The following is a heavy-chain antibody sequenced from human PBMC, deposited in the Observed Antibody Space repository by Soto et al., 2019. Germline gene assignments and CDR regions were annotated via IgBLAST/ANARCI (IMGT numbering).Heavy chain of an antibody. J-gene: IGHJ4*02. V-gene: IGHV3-72*01. CDR3: PPSIAAAGTLDY. CDR1: GFTFSDHY. Sequence: GGSLRLSCAASGFTFSDHYMDWVRQAPGKGLEWVGRSRNKANSYTTEYAASVKGRFTISRVDSKNSLYLQMNSLKTEDTAVYYCPPSIAAAGTLDYWGRGTLVTVSS. CDR2: SRNKANSYTT. D-gene: IGHD6-13*01.